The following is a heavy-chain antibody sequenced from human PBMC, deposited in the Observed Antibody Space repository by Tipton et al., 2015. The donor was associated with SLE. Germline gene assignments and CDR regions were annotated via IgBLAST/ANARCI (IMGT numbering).Heavy chain of an antibody. CDR1: GYTFTFYY. CDR2: INPSGGST. J-gene: IGHJ4*02. D-gene: IGHD3-10*02. CDR3: ARGDSRSHYLLSDS. V-gene: IGHV1-46*01. Sequence: QSGAEVKKPGASVKVSCKASGYTFTFYYIHWVRQAPGQGPEWMGVINPSGGSTSYAPQFQGRVTMTRDTSTGTFYVELSSLRSEDTAVYYCARGDSRSHYLLSDSWGQGTLVTVSS.